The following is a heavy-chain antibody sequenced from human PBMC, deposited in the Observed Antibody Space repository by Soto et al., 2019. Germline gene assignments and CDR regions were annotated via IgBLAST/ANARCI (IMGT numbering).Heavy chain of an antibody. J-gene: IGHJ5*02. CDR2: ISGSGGST. D-gene: IGHD3-10*01. Sequence: GGSLRLSCAASGFTFSSYAMSWVRQAPGKGLEWVSAISGSGGSTYYADSVKGRFTISRDNSKNTLYLQMNSLRAEDTAVYYCAKVEVLWFAEPPTFSEFDPWGQGTLVTVSS. CDR3: AKVEVLWFAEPPTFSEFDP. CDR1: GFTFSSYA. V-gene: IGHV3-23*01.